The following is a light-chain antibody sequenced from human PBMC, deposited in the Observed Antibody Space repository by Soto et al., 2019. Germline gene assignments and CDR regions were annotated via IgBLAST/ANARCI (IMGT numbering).Light chain of an antibody. V-gene: IGKV3-20*01. CDR2: GAS. J-gene: IGKJ1*01. CDR3: QQYGSSPTT. Sequence: DIVLTQSPGTLSLSPGETATLSCRASQSVSTSYLAWYQQKPGQAPRLLIVGASSRATGIPDRFIGSGSGTDFTLTISRLEPEDFAVYYCQQYGSSPTTVGQGPKVDIK. CDR1: QSVSTSY.